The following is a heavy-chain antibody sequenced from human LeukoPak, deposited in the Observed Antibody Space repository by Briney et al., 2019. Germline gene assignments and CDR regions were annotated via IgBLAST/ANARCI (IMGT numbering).Heavy chain of an antibody. CDR3: ARTIAAAGEVDY. Sequence: PGGSLRLSCAASGFIFSSYSMNWVRQAPGKGLEWVSSISSSSSYICYADSVKGRFTISRDNAKNSLYLQMNSLRAEDTAVYCCARTIAAAGEVDYWGQGTLVTVSS. V-gene: IGHV3-21*01. J-gene: IGHJ4*02. D-gene: IGHD6-13*01. CDR1: GFIFSSYS. CDR2: ISSSSSYI.